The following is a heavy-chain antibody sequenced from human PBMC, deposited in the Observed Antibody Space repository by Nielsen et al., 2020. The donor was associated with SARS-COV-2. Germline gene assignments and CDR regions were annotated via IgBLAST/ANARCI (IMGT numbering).Heavy chain of an antibody. J-gene: IGHJ3*01. CDR3: ARSPASLGSYFASDV. V-gene: IGHV5-51*01. CDR2: IYPEDSDT. Sequence: GGSLRLSCTGSGYNFPTYWIAWVRQMPGEGLELMGIIYPEDSDTRYRPSFEGLVTISGDKSLSTAYLQWDSLKASDTAKYFCARSPASLGSYFASDVWGQGTMVTVSS. CDR1: GYNFPTYW. D-gene: IGHD2/OR15-2a*01.